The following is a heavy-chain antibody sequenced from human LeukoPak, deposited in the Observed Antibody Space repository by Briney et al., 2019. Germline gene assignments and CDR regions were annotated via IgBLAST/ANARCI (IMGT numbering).Heavy chain of an antibody. CDR2: IYYSGST. V-gene: IGHV4-39*01. D-gene: IGHD6-13*01. CDR3: ARPQGGAAAGTYYFDY. CDR1: GGSISSSSYY. Sequence: PSETLSLTCTVSGGSISSSSYYWGWIRQPPGKGLEWIGRIYYSGSTYYNPSLKSRVTISVDTSKNQFSLKLSSVTAADTAVYYCARPQGGAAAGTYYFDYWGQGTLVTVSS. J-gene: IGHJ4*02.